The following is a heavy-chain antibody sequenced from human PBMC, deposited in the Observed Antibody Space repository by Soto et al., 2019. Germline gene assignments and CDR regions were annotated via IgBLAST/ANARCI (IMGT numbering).Heavy chain of an antibody. CDR3: ASTITMVRGHGMDV. V-gene: IGHV3-74*01. Sequence: EVQLVESGGGLVQPGGSLRLSCAASGFTFSTYWMHWVRQAPGKGLVWVSRIESDGSSTSYADSVKGRFTISRDNAKNTLYLQMNSLGAEDMAVYYCASTITMVRGHGMDVWGQGTTVTVSS. D-gene: IGHD3-10*01. CDR2: IESDGSST. CDR1: GFTFSTYW. J-gene: IGHJ6*02.